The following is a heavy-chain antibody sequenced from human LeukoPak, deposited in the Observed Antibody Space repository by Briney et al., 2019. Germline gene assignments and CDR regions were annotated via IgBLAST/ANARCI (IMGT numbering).Heavy chain of an antibody. CDR3: ARDRGIVVAQPQYYFDY. Sequence: ASVKVSCKASGYTSTGYYMHWVRQAPGQGLEWMGWINPNSGGTNYAQKFQGRVTMTRDTSISTAYMELSRLRSDDTAVYYCARDRGIVVAQPQYYFDYWGQGTLVTVSS. J-gene: IGHJ4*02. V-gene: IGHV1-2*02. CDR1: GYTSTGYY. CDR2: INPNSGGT. D-gene: IGHD3-22*01.